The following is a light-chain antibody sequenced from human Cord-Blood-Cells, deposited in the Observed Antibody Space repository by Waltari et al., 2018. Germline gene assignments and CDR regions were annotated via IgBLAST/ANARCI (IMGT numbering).Light chain of an antibody. Sequence: AIQMTQSPSSLSASVGDRVTITCRASQGIRNDLGWYQQKPGKAPKLLIYAASSLQSGVPSRFSGIGSVTDFTLTISSLQPEDFATYYCLQDYNYPRTFGQGTKVEIK. J-gene: IGKJ1*01. CDR2: AAS. CDR3: LQDYNYPRT. V-gene: IGKV1-6*01. CDR1: QGIRND.